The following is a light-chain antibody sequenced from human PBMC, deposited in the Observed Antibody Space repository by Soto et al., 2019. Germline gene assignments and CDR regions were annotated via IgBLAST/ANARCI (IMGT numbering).Light chain of an antibody. V-gene: IGKV1-17*02. CDR3: LQHNTYPYT. J-gene: IGKJ2*01. CDR1: QDIRKD. CDR2: STS. Sequence: DIQMTQSPSSLSASVGDSISITCRASQDIRKDLGWFRQKPGQAPERPISSTSTLQSGVPPRFGGHGSGTEFTLTISNLQPGDFATYYCLQHNTYPYTFGQGTKLETK.